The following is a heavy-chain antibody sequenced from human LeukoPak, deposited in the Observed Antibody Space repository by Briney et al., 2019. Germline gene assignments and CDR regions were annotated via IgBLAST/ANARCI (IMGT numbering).Heavy chain of an antibody. Sequence: SETLSLTCTVSGYSTSSEYYWGWIRRPPGKGLEWIGSISHSGSTYYNPSLKSRVTISADMSKNQFSLQLNSVSAADTAVYYCARLITASTPSDVRIESWGQGTLVTVSS. CDR3: ARLITASTPSDVRIES. V-gene: IGHV4-38-2*02. CDR1: GYSTSSEYY. J-gene: IGHJ4*02. D-gene: IGHD3-16*01. CDR2: ISHSGST.